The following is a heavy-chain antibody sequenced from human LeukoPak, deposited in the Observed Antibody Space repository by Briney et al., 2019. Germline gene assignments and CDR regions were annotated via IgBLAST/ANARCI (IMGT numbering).Heavy chain of an antibody. CDR3: ARDHSSPHGGHYFDY. Sequence: ASVKVSCKASGYTFTSYGISWARQAPEQGLEWMGWISGYNGNTNYAQKFQGRVTMTTDTSTSSAYMELRSLRSDDTAVYYCARDHSSPHGGHYFDYWGQGTLVTVSS. J-gene: IGHJ4*02. D-gene: IGHD2-2*01. V-gene: IGHV1-18*01. CDR1: GYTFTSYG. CDR2: ISGYNGNT.